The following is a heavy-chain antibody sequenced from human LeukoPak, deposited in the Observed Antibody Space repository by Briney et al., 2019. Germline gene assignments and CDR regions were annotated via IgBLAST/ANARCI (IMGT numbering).Heavy chain of an antibody. CDR1: GYTFSSYG. Sequence: ASVKVSCKASGYTFSSYGISWVRQAPGQGLEWMGWISAYNGNTNYAQKFQGRVTMTTDTPTSTVYMELRSLRSDDTAVYYCGRHDGGSGWPWLGIDYWGQGTLVTVSS. D-gene: IGHD6-25*01. CDR3: GRHDGGSGWPWLGIDY. V-gene: IGHV1-18*01. CDR2: ISAYNGNT. J-gene: IGHJ4*02.